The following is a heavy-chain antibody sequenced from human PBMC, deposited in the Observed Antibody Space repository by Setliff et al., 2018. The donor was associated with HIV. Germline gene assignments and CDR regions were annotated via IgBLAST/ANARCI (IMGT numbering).Heavy chain of an antibody. V-gene: IGHV1-46*01. CDR1: GYIFTSYY. D-gene: IGHD4-17*01. CDR2: VDPSGGST. J-gene: IGHJ5*02. CDR3: ARDLNSGDYPHWFDP. Sequence: ASVKVSCKASGYIFTSYYMHWLRQVPGQGLEWMGIVDPSGGSTHYAQKFEGRVTMTRDTSASTVYMELSSLRSGDTAVYYCARDLNSGDYPHWFDPWGQGTLVTVSS.